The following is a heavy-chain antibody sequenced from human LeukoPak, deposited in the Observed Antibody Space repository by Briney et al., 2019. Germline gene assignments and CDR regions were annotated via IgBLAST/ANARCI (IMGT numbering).Heavy chain of an antibody. CDR2: ISYDGSNK. J-gene: IGHJ3*02. D-gene: IGHD1-1*01. CDR3: AKSLLTTATGTGRAFDI. CDR1: GFTFSSYA. V-gene: IGHV3-30-3*01. Sequence: GGSLRLSCAASGFTFSSYAMHWVRQAPGKGLEWVAVISYDGSNKYYADSVKGRFTISRDNSKNTLYLQMNSLRAEDSAEYYCAKSLLTTATGTGRAFDIWGQGTMVTVSA.